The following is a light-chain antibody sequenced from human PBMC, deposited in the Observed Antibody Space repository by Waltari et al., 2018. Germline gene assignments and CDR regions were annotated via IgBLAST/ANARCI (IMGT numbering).Light chain of an antibody. Sequence: DIVVTQSPDSLAVSLGERATMNCKSSQSLLHTNNKNYLAWYQLRPGQPPKLLIYWASTRESGVPGRCSGSGSGTDFTLTISGLQAEDVAVYYCQQYYDTPYTFGQGTKLEIK. CDR1: QSLLHTNNKNY. CDR2: WAS. CDR3: QQYYDTPYT. V-gene: IGKV4-1*01. J-gene: IGKJ2*01.